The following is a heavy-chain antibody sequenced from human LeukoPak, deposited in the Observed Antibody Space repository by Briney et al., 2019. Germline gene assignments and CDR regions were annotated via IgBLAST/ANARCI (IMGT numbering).Heavy chain of an antibody. V-gene: IGHV3-7*01. CDR3: ARYSYDNYGYFDY. Sequence: GGSLRLSXAASGFTFSSYWMSWVRQTPGKGLEWVANIRQDGSDKYYVDSVKGRFTISRDNAKNSLYLQMNSLRVEDTAVYHCARYSYDNYGYFDYWGQGTLVTVSS. J-gene: IGHJ4*02. CDR1: GFTFSSYW. D-gene: IGHD5-12*01. CDR2: IRQDGSDK.